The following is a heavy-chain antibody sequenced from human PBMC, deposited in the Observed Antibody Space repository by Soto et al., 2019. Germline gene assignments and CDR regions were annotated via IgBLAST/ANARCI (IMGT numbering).Heavy chain of an antibody. J-gene: IGHJ6*02. Sequence: GESLKISCKGTGYTFTDYWIGWVRQLPGKGLEWMGIIYPGDSDTRYSPSFQGHVTITVDKSTSTAYLQWNTLKASDTAMYYCARHFCNFRYYYHAMVVSCQGTTVTVFS. V-gene: IGHV5-51*01. CDR3: ARHFCNFRYYYHAMVV. CDR2: IYPGDSDT. CDR1: GYTFTDYW.